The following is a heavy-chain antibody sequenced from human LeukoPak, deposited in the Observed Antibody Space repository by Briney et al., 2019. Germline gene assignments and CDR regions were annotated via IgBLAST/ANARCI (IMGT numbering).Heavy chain of an antibody. Sequence: GWSLRLSCAASGFTFSSYSMNWVRQAPGKGLDWVSSISSSSSYIYYADSVKGRFTISRDNAKNTLYLQMNSLRAEDTAVYYCARWGVGAKYYFDYWGQGTLVTVSS. V-gene: IGHV3-21*01. CDR1: GFTFSSYS. CDR3: ARWGVGAKYYFDY. D-gene: IGHD1-26*01. J-gene: IGHJ4*02. CDR2: ISSSSSYI.